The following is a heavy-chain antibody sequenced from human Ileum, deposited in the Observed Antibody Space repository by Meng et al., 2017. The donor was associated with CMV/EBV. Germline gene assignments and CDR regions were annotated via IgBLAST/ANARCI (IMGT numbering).Heavy chain of an antibody. V-gene: IGHV3-30*18. Sequence: AASGFSFSSYGMHWVRQAPGKGLEWVAIISYDGSNTYYADSVKGRFTISRDNSKNTLYLQMNSLRADDTALYYCAKAPDILGYYFEYWGQGTLVTVSS. CDR3: AKAPDILGYYFEY. CDR2: ISYDGSNT. J-gene: IGHJ4*02. CDR1: GFSFSSYG.